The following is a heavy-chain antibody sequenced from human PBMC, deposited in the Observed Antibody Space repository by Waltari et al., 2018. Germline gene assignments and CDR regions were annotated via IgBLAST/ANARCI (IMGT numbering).Heavy chain of an antibody. Sequence: EVQLVESGGGLVQPGGSLRLSCAAYGFTFSDYWMSWVRQAPGKGLEWVADVKQDGRKKYYVDSVRVRFTISRDNAENLLYLQMSSLRAEDTAVYFCMRDWDTDMSFDVWGQGTVVTVSS. V-gene: IGHV3-7*01. CDR1: GFTFSDYW. CDR2: VKQDGRKK. J-gene: IGHJ3*01. D-gene: IGHD5-18*01. CDR3: MRDWDTDMSFDV.